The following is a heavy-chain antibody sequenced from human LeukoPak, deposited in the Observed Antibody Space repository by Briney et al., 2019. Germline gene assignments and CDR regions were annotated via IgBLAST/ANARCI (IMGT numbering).Heavy chain of an antibody. CDR2: IIPIFGTA. V-gene: IGHV1-69*05. D-gene: IGHD3-10*01. Sequence: EASVKVSCKASGGTFSSYAISWVRQAPGQGLEWRGRIIPIFGTANYAQKFQGRVTITTDESTSTAYMELRSVRSEDTAVYYCARDRVLLGYYWGQGTLVTVSS. CDR1: GGTFSSYA. CDR3: ARDRVLLGYY. J-gene: IGHJ4*02.